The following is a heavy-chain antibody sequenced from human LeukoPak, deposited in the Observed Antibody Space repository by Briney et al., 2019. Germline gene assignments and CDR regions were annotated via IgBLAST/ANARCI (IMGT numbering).Heavy chain of an antibody. CDR2: ISGSGGST. CDR1: GFTFSSYA. D-gene: IGHD2-15*01. V-gene: IGHV3-23*01. J-gene: IGHJ4*02. CDR3: AKGHCSGGSCYLAPFDY. Sequence: GGSLRLSCAASGFTFSSYAMSWVRQAPGKGLEWVSSISGSGGSTYYAHSVKGRFTISRDNSKNTLSLQMHSLRAEDTAVYYCAKGHCSGGSCYLAPFDYWGQGTLVTVPS.